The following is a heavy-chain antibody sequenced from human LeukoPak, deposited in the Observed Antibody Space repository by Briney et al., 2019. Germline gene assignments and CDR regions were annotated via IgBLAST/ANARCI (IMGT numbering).Heavy chain of an antibody. CDR2: ISYDGSNT. CDR1: GFTFSSYG. J-gene: IGHJ4*02. V-gene: IGHV3-30*18. CDR3: AKDLGGIHYFDF. Sequence: GGSLRLSCAASGFTFSSYGMHWVRQAPGKGLEGVAIISYDGSNTYYADSVKGRFTISRDNSKNTLYLQMNSLRAEDTAVYYCAKDLGGIHYFDFWGQGTLVSVSS.